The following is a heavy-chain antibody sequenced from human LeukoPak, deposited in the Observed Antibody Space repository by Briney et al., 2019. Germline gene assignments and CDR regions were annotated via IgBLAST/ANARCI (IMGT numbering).Heavy chain of an antibody. J-gene: IGHJ4*02. CDR1: GGSISSSSYY. D-gene: IGHD1-26*01. V-gene: IGHV4-39*07. CDR3: ARFNRVELARNYYFDY. Sequence: KSSETLSLTCTVSGGSISSSSYYWGWIRQPPGKGLEWIGSIYYSGSTYYNPSLKSRVTISVDTSKNQFSLKLSSVTAADTAVYYCARFNRVELARNYYFDYWGQGTLVTVSS. CDR2: IYYSGST.